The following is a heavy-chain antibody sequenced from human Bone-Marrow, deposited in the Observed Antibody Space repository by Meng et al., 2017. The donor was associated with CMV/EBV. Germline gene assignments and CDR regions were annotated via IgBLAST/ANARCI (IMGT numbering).Heavy chain of an antibody. CDR3: ASPYSSSRYFGSGYFDY. D-gene: IGHD6-13*01. V-gene: IGHV3-48*03. CDR2: ISSSGSTI. J-gene: IGHJ4*02. CDR1: GFTFSSYE. Sequence: GGSLRLSCAASGFTFSSYEMNWVRQAPGKGLEWVSYISSSGSTIYYADSVKGRFTISRDNAKNSLYLQMNSLRAEDTAVYYCASPYSSSRYFGSGYFDYWGQGTRVTVSS.